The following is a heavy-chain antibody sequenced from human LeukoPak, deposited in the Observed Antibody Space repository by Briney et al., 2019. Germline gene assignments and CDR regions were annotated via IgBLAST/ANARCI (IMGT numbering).Heavy chain of an antibody. J-gene: IGHJ4*02. CDR2: IYPGDSDT. Sequence: GESLKISCKGSAVTFNNYWIGWVRQMPGKGLEWMAIIYPGDSDTKYSPSFEGQVTISADKSISTAYLQWSSLKASDTAMYYCASLIYGGNSALNWGQGTLVTVSS. CDR3: ASLIYGGNSALN. CDR1: AVTFNNYW. V-gene: IGHV5-51*01. D-gene: IGHD4-23*01.